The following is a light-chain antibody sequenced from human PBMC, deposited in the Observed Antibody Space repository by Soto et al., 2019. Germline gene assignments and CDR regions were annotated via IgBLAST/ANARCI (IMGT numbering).Light chain of an antibody. CDR2: DAS. V-gene: IGKV3D-11*01. CDR1: QGVSSY. CDR3: QQRSNWHPLT. J-gene: IGKJ4*01. Sequence: EIVLTQSPATLSLSPGERATLSCRASQGVSSYLAWYQQKPGQAPRLLIYDASNRATGIPARFSGSGPGTDFTLTISSLEPEDFAVYYCQQRSNWHPLTFGGGTKVEI.